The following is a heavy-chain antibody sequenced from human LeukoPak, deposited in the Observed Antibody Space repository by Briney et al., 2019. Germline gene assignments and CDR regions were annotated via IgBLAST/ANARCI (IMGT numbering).Heavy chain of an antibody. J-gene: IGHJ4*02. D-gene: IGHD3-9*01. Sequence: GGSPRLSCAASGFTFSSYAMSWVRQAPGKGLEWVGFIRSKAYGGTTEYAASVKGRFTISRDDSKSIAYLQMNSLKTEDTAVYYCTGRNYDILTGYPYWGQGTLVTVSS. CDR1: GFTFSSYA. CDR2: IRSKAYGGTT. V-gene: IGHV3-49*04. CDR3: TGRNYDILTGYPY.